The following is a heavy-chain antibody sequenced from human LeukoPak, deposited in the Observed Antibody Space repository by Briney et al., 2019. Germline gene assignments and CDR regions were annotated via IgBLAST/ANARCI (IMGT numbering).Heavy chain of an antibody. CDR3: ARVLSRLWASLDY. D-gene: IGHD3-16*01. Sequence: ASVKVSCKASGYTFTGYYMHWVRQAPVQGLEWMGWINPNSGGTNYAQKFQGRVTMTRDTSISTAYMELSRLRSDDTAVYYCARVLSRLWASLDYWGQGTLVTVSS. CDR2: INPNSGGT. CDR1: GYTFTGYY. J-gene: IGHJ4*02. V-gene: IGHV1-2*02.